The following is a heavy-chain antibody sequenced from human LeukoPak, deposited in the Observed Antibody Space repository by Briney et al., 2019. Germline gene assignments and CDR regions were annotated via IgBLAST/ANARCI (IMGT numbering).Heavy chain of an antibody. CDR1: GFTFDDYA. D-gene: IGHD6-13*01. CDR2: ISGSGGST. Sequence: GGSLRLSCAASGFTFDDYAMHWVRQAPGKGLEWVSAISGSGGSTYYADSVKGRFTISRDNSKNTLYLQMNSLRAEDTAVYYCAHISSSWPDYWGQGTLVTVSS. V-gene: IGHV3-23*01. J-gene: IGHJ4*02. CDR3: AHISSSWPDY.